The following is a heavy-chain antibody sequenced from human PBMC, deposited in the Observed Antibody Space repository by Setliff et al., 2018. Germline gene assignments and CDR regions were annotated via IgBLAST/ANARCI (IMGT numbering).Heavy chain of an antibody. J-gene: IGHJ6*03. Sequence: PGGSLRLSCAASGFTVSSDYMRWFRQAPGKGLGWVSVIYSGGDTYYADSVKGRFTIYRDNSKNTLYLQMNSLRAEGTAVYYCAKRDYYDSSGYLLPYMDVWGKGTTVTVSS. V-gene: IGHV3-53*01. CDR1: GFTVSSDY. D-gene: IGHD3-22*01. CDR2: IYSGGDT. CDR3: AKRDYYDSSGYLLPYMDV.